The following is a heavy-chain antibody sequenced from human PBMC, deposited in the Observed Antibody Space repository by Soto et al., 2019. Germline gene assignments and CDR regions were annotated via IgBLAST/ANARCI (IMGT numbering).Heavy chain of an antibody. D-gene: IGHD3-16*02. V-gene: IGHV4-4*07. CDR1: GGSISSYY. CDR2: IFSSGST. Sequence: QVQLQESGPGLVKPSETLSLTCTVSGGSISSYYWSCIRQPAGKGLEWIGRIFSSGSTNYNPSLKSRVTMSVDTSKKQFSLKVSSVTAADTAVYYCARDPLTRFDYWGQGTLVTVSS. J-gene: IGHJ4*02. CDR3: ARDPLTRFDY.